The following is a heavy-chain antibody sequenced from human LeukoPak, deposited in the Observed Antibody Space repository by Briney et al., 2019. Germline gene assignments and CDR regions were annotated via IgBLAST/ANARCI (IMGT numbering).Heavy chain of an antibody. CDR2: IYTSGST. V-gene: IGHV4-4*07. D-gene: IGHD6-19*01. CDR1: GGSISSYY. CDR3: AVAAPTEQFVTSLIDY. Sequence: SETLSLTCTVSGGSISSYYWSWIQQPAGKGLEWIGRIYTSGSTNYNPSLKSRVTMSVDTSKNQFSLKLSSVTAADTAVCYCAVAAPTEQFVTSLIDYWGQGTLVTVSS. J-gene: IGHJ4*02.